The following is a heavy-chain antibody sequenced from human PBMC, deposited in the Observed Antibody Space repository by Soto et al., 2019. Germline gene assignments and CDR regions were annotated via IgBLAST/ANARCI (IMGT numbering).Heavy chain of an antibody. Sequence: EVQLLESGGGLVQPGGSLRLSCAASGFTFSSYAMSWVRQAPGKGLVWVSAISGSGGSTYYADSVKGRFTISRDNSKNTLYLQMNSLRAEDTAVYYCAKDTHYDSSGSDYWCQGTLVTVSS. CDR1: GFTFSSYA. J-gene: IGHJ4*02. CDR2: ISGSGGST. CDR3: AKDTHYDSSGSDY. V-gene: IGHV3-23*01. D-gene: IGHD3-22*01.